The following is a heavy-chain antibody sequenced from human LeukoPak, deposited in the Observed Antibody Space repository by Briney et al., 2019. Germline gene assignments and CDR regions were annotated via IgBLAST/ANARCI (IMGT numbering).Heavy chain of an antibody. CDR1: GYSFTSYW. Sequence: GESLKISCQGSGYSFTSYWIGWVRQMPGKGLEWMGIIYPGDSDTRYSPSFQGQVTISADKSISTAYLQWSSLKASDTAMYYCARQGIQLWNPFDPWGQGTLVTVSS. CDR3: ARQGIQLWNPFDP. J-gene: IGHJ5*02. V-gene: IGHV5-51*01. D-gene: IGHD5-18*01. CDR2: IYPGDSDT.